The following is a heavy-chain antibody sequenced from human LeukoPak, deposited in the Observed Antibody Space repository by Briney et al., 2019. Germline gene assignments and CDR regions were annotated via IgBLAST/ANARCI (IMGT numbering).Heavy chain of an antibody. D-gene: IGHD5-18*01. J-gene: IGHJ4*02. Sequence: SETLSLTCTVSGYSISSAYYWGWIRQPPGKGLEWIGSIYHSGSTYYNPSLKSRVTISVDTSKNQFSLKLSSVTAADTAVYYCARSGGYSYAYGVNYWGQGTLVTVSS. CDR3: ARSGGYSYAYGVNY. V-gene: IGHV4-38-2*02. CDR1: GYSISSAYY. CDR2: IYHSGST.